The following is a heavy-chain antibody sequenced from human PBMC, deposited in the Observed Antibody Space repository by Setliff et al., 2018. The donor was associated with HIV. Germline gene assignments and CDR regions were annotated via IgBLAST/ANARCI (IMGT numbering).Heavy chain of an antibody. V-gene: IGHV4-34*01. J-gene: IGHJ4*02. Sequence: SETLSLTCAVYGGSFSGYYWSWIRQPPGKGLEWIGEINHSGSTNYNPSLKSRVTFSVDTSKNQLSLKLTSMTAADTAVYYCARSQPDTIFGVVVFDSWGQGTLVTVSS. D-gene: IGHD3-3*01. CDR2: INHSGST. CDR1: GGSFSGYY. CDR3: ARSQPDTIFGVVVFDS.